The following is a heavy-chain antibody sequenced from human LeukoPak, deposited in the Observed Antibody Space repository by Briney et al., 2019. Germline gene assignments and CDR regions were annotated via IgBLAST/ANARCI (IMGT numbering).Heavy chain of an antibody. Sequence: SVKASYKASGGTFSSYAISWVRQAPGQGLEWMGGIIPIFGTANYAQKFQGRVTITADESTSTAYMELSSLRSEDTAVYYRARDLFIADYYYYYGMDVWGQGTTVTVSS. V-gene: IGHV1-69*01. CDR3: ARDLFIADYYYYYGMDV. CDR2: IIPIFGTA. CDR1: GGTFSSYA. J-gene: IGHJ6*02. D-gene: IGHD2-15*01.